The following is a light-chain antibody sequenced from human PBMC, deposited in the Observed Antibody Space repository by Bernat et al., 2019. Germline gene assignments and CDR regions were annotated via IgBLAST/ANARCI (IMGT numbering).Light chain of an antibody. CDR3: QQRSNWPPWT. V-gene: IGKV3D-20*02. J-gene: IGKJ1*01. CDR2: GAS. Sequence: EIVLTQSPGTLSLSPGERATLSCRASQSIIGSYLAWYQQKPGQAPRLLIYGASSRATGIPDRFSGSGSGTDFTLTISRLEPEDFAVYYCQQRSNWPPWTFGQGTKVGIK. CDR1: QSIIGSY.